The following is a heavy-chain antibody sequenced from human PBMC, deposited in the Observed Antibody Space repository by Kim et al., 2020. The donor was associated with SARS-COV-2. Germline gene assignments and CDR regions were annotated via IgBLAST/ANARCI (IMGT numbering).Heavy chain of an antibody. CDR1: GGTFSSYA. D-gene: IGHD5-18*01. CDR2: IIPIFGTA. J-gene: IGHJ3*02. CDR3: ASSSWDKYSYGYDAFDI. Sequence: SVKVSCKASGGTFSSYAISWVRQAPGQGLEWMGGIIPIFGTANYAQKFQGRVTITADESTSTAYMELSSLRSEDTAVYYCASSSWDKYSYGYDAFDIWGQGTMVTVSS. V-gene: IGHV1-69*13.